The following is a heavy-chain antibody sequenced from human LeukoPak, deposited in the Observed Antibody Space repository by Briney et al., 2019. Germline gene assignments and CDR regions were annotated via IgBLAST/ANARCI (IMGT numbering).Heavy chain of an antibody. Sequence: GASVKVSCKASGYTFTGYYMHWVRQAPGQGLEWMGWINPNSGGTNYAQKFQGRVTMTRDTSISTAYMELSRLRSDGTAVYYCAREVVVVSGTDYWGQGTLVTVSS. V-gene: IGHV1-2*02. J-gene: IGHJ4*02. CDR3: AREVVVVSGTDY. CDR2: INPNSGGT. D-gene: IGHD2-15*01. CDR1: GYTFTGYY.